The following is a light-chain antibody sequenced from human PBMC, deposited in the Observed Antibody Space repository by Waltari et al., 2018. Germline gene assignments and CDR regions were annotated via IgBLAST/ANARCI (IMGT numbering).Light chain of an antibody. CDR3: AAWDDTLNGLWV. Sequence: QSVLTQPPSASGTPGQRVSISCSGRSSNIGSNAVHWSQQPPGPAPKPLIYSNNRRPSGVPDRFSGSKSGTSASLAISGLQSEDEADYYCAAWDDTLNGLWVFGGGTKLTVL. V-gene: IGLV1-44*01. CDR1: SSNIGSNA. CDR2: SNN. J-gene: IGLJ3*02.